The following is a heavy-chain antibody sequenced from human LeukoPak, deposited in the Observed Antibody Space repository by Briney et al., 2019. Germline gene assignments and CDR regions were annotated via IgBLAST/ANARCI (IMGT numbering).Heavy chain of an antibody. CDR3: ARDPGDSSGYEFDH. D-gene: IGHD3-22*01. CDR2: ISYDGSNK. J-gene: IGHJ4*02. Sequence: GGSLRLSCAASGFTFSSYVMVWVRQAPGKGLEWVALISYDGSNKYYADSVKGRFTISRDNAKNSLYLQMNSLRAEDTAVYYCARDPGDSSGYEFDHWGQGTLVTVSS. V-gene: IGHV3-30-3*01. CDR1: GFTFSSYV.